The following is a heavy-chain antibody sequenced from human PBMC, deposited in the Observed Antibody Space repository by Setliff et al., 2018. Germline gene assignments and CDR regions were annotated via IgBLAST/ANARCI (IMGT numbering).Heavy chain of an antibody. CDR3: ARDPFGNPVFDP. V-gene: IGHV3-7*01. CDR1: GFIFSSYA. Sequence: PWGSLRLSCAASGFIFSSYAMHWVRQAPGKGLEWVANIKQDGSVKNYVDSVKGRFSISRDNTKNSLYLQMNSLRAEDTAVYYCARDPFGNPVFDPWGQGTLVTVSS. J-gene: IGHJ5*02. CDR2: IKQDGSVK. D-gene: IGHD3-10*01.